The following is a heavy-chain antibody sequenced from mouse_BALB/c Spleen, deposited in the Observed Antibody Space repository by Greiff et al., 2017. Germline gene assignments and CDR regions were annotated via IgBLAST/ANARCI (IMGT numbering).Heavy chain of an antibody. V-gene: IGHV1-4*01. CDR3: ARVKAYYRYLYAMDY. Sequence: QVQLKQSGAELARPGASVKMSCKASGYTFTSYTMHWVKQRPGQGLEWIGYINPSSGYTNYNQKFKDKATLTADKSSSTAYMQLSSLTSEDSAVYYCARVKAYYRYLYAMDYWGQGTSVTVSS. D-gene: IGHD2-14*01. J-gene: IGHJ4*01. CDR1: GYTFTSYT. CDR2: INPSSGYT.